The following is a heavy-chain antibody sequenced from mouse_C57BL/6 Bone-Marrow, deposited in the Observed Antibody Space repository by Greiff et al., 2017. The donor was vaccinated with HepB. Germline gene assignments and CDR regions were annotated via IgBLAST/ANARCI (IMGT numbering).Heavy chain of an antibody. D-gene: IGHD1-1*01. V-gene: IGHV14-4*01. Sequence: EVQLQQSGAELVRPGASVKLSCTASGFNIKDDYMHWVKQRPEQGLEWIGWLDPENGDTEYAPKFQGKATITADTSSNTAYLQLRSLTSEDTAVYYCTKDYYGRSPFAYWGQGTLVTVSA. J-gene: IGHJ3*01. CDR2: LDPENGDT. CDR1: GFNIKDDY. CDR3: TKDYYGRSPFAY.